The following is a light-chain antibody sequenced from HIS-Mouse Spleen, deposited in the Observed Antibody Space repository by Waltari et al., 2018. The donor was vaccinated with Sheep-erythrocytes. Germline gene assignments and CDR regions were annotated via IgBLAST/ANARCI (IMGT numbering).Light chain of an antibody. V-gene: IGLV2-11*01. J-gene: IGLJ1*01. CDR1: SSDVGGYNQ. CDR3: CSYAGSYNHV. CDR2: DVS. Sequence: QSALTQPRSVSGSPGQSVPISCPGTSSDVGGYNQVSWYQQHPGKAPILMIYDVSKRPSGVPDRFSGSKSGNTASLTISGLQAEDEADYYCCSYAGSYNHVFATGTKVTVL.